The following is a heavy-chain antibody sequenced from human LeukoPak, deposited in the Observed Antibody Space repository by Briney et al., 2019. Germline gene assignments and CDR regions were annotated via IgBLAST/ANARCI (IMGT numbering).Heavy chain of an antibody. CDR2: IYSGGST. D-gene: IGHD3-22*01. CDR3: ARVAYDSSGYYPDAFDI. J-gene: IGHJ3*02. Sequence: GGSLRLSCAASGFTVSSNYMSWVRQAPGKGLEWLSVIYSGGSTDHADSVKGRFTIPRDNSKNTLYLQMNSLRAEDTAVYYCARVAYDSSGYYPDAFDIWGQGTMVTVSS. CDR1: GFTVSSNY. V-gene: IGHV3-53*01.